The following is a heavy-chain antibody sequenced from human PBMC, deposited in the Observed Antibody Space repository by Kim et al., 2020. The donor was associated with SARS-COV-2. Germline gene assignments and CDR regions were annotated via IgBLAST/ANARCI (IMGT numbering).Heavy chain of an antibody. J-gene: IGHJ4*02. V-gene: IGHV1-18*01. D-gene: IGHD6-6*01. CDR3: ARHRRPGSSGPYYFDY. CDR2: ISAYNGNT. Sequence: ASVKVSCKASGYTFTSYGFSWVRQAPGQGLEWMGWISAYNGNTNYAQNLQGRVTMTTDPSTSTAYMELRSLRSDDTAFYYCARHRRPGSSGPYYFDYWGQGTLVTVSS. CDR1: GYTFTSYG.